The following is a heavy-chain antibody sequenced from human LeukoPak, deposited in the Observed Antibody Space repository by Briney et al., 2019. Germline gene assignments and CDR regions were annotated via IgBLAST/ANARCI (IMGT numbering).Heavy chain of an antibody. CDR1: GFTFSSYE. D-gene: IGHD4-17*01. V-gene: IGHV3-48*03. J-gene: IGHJ3*02. CDR3: ARPLYFGDFDAFGI. CDR2: ISSSGSTI. Sequence: HPGGSLRLSCAASGFTFSSYEMNWVRQAPGKGLEWVSYISSSGSTIYYADSVKGRFTISRDNAKNSLYLQMNSLRAEDTAVYYCARPLYFGDFDAFGIWGQGTLVTVSS.